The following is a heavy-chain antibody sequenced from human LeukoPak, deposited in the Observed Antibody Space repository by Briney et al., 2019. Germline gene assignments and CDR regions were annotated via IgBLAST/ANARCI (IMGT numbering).Heavy chain of an antibody. Sequence: SETLSLTCAVYGGSISSYYWSWIRQPPGKGLEWIGYIYYSGSTNYNPSLKSRVTISVDTSKNQFSLKLSSVPAADTAVYCCARGTTYYDTDWGYWGQGTLVTVSS. CDR1: GGSISSYY. CDR3: ARGTTYYDTDWGY. V-gene: IGHV4-59*01. D-gene: IGHD3-22*01. J-gene: IGHJ4*02. CDR2: IYYSGST.